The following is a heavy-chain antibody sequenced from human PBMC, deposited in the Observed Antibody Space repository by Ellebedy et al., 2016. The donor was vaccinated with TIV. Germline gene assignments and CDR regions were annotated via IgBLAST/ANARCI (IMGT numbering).Heavy chain of an antibody. CDR3: AREIRTYDT. Sequence: SQTLSLTCAISGDSVSSKSAAWTWLRQSPWRGLECLGRTYYRSKWYNAYAVSVESRITINSDTSKNQFSLQLSSVTPEDTAIYYCAREIRTYDTWGQGTLVTVSS. V-gene: IGHV6-1*01. CDR1: GDSVSSKSAA. J-gene: IGHJ5*02. CDR2: TYYRSKWYN. D-gene: IGHD1-14*01.